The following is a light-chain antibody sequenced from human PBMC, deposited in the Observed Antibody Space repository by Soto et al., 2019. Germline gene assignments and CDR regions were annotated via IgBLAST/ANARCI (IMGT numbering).Light chain of an antibody. V-gene: IGKV3-20*01. CDR2: DAS. CDR3: QQYASSPLT. J-gene: IGKJ4*01. Sequence: IVLTQSPGTLSLSPGERATLSCRASQSVSSSYLAWYQQKPGQSPRLLIYDASSRATGIPDRFSGSGSGTDFTLAISRLEPEDFAVYYCQQYASSPLTFGGGTKVEI. CDR1: QSVSSSY.